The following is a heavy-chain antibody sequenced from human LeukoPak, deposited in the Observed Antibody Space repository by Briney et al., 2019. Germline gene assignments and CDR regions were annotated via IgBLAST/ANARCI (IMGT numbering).Heavy chain of an antibody. CDR1: GFSFSSYW. J-gene: IGHJ4*02. CDR2: IKQDGTEK. CDR3: ARDPSRGYTYGYGDY. V-gene: IGHV3-7*01. Sequence: PGGSLRLSCAASGFSFSSYWMNWFRQPPGKGLEWVANIKQDGTEKYYVDSVKGRFTISGDNAKKSLYLQMNSLRAEDTGVYYCARDPSRGYTYGYGDYWGQGILVTVSS. D-gene: IGHD5-18*01.